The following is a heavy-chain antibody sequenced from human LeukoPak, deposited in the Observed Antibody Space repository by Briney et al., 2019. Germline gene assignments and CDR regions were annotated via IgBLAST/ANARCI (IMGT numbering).Heavy chain of an antibody. V-gene: IGHV3-48*01. CDR3: VRGGTGDGNYFDY. Sequence: GGSLRLSCAASGFNFNTYSFNWVRQAPGKGLEWLSYVSPDDKTRYYADSVEGRFTTTRDNAKNSQYLQMSSLRAEDTALYFCVRGGTGDGNYFDYWGQGTLVTVSS. CDR1: GFNFNTYS. CDR2: VSPDDKTR. J-gene: IGHJ4*02. D-gene: IGHD7-27*01.